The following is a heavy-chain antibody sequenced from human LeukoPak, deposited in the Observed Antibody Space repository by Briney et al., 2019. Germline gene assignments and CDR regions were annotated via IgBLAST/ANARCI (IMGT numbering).Heavy chain of an antibody. CDR3: AKELQAGWYYFDY. Sequence: GRSLRLSCAASGFTFSSYGMHWVRQAPGKGLEWVAVIWYDGSNKYYADSVKGRFTISRDNSKNTLYLQMYSLRAEDTAVYYCAKELQAGWYYFDYWGQGTLVTVSS. D-gene: IGHD6-19*01. CDR1: GFTFSSYG. J-gene: IGHJ4*02. V-gene: IGHV3-33*06. CDR2: IWYDGSNK.